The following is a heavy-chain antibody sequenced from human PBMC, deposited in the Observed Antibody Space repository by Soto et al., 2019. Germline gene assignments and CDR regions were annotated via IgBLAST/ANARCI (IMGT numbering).Heavy chain of an antibody. CDR1: GGSFSGYY. D-gene: IGHD3-10*01. CDR3: ASAPRITMVRGVIMRWFDP. Sequence: QVQLQQWGAGLLKPSETLSLTCAVYGGSFSGYYWSWIRQPPGKGLEWIGEINDSGSTNYNPSLRSRVTRSVDTSTNRFSLWLSSVTAADTAVYYCASAPRITMVRGVIMRWFDPWGQGTLVTVSS. J-gene: IGHJ5*02. V-gene: IGHV4-34*01. CDR2: INDSGST.